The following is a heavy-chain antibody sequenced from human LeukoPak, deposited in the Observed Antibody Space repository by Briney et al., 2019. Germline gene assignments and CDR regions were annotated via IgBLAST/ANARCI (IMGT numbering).Heavy chain of an antibody. CDR1: GGSFNIYF. CDR3: ARGHEEMATLN. CDR2: ISTTGST. Sequence: PSETLSLTCSVSGGSFNIYFWTWVRQPAGKGLEWIGRISTTGSTNYNPSLKSRVTMSVDTSKNQFSLSLRSVTAADTAVYYCARGHEEMATLNWGQGTLVTVSS. V-gene: IGHV4-4*07. J-gene: IGHJ4*02. D-gene: IGHD5-24*01.